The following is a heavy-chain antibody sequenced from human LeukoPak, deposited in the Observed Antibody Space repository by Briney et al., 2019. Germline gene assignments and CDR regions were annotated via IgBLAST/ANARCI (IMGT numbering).Heavy chain of an antibody. CDR2: IWYDGSNK. Sequence: PGGSLRLSCAASGFTFSSYGMHWVRQAPGKGLEWVAVIWYDGSNKYYADSVKGRFTISRDNSKNTLYLQMNSLRAEDTAVYYCAKDHVDTQLYYYYGMDVWGQGTTVTVSS. D-gene: IGHD5-18*01. J-gene: IGHJ6*02. CDR3: AKDHVDTQLYYYYGMDV. CDR1: GFTFSSYG. V-gene: IGHV3-30*02.